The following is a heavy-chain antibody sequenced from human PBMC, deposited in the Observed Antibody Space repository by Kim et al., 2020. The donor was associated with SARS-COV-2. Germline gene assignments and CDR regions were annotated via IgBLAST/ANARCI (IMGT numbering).Heavy chain of an antibody. CDR2: IYYSGST. V-gene: IGHV4-59*13. CDR3: ARGYYDSSGYSYNWFDP. Sequence: SETLSLTCTVSGGSISSYYWSWIRQPPGKGLEWIGYIYYSGSTNYNPSLKSRVTISVDTSKNQFSLKLSSVTAADTAVYYCARGYYDSSGYSYNWFDPWG. D-gene: IGHD3-22*01. CDR1: GGSISSYY. J-gene: IGHJ5*02.